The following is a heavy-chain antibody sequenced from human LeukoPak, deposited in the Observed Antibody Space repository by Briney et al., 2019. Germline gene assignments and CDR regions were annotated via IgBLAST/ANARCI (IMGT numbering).Heavy chain of an antibody. Sequence: PGGSLRLSCAASGFAFSIYAMTWVRQAPGKGLEWVSAISDGGGSTYYADSVKGRFTISRDNSKNTLYLQMNSLRAEDTAVYYCAKDRNSGSPYYFGYWGQGTLVTVSS. CDR1: GFAFSIYA. CDR2: ISDGGGST. CDR3: AKDRNSGSPYYFGY. V-gene: IGHV3-23*01. D-gene: IGHD1-26*01. J-gene: IGHJ4*02.